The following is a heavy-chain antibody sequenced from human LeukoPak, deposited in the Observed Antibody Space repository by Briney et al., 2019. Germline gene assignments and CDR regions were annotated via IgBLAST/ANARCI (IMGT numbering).Heavy chain of an antibody. CDR3: AIPYGSGSPSPMDV. J-gene: IGHJ6*03. Sequence: GGSLRLSCAASGFTFDDVGMSLVRQAPGKGLEWVSGINWNGGSTAYADSAKGRFTISRDNAKKSLYLQMNSLRAEDTALYYCAIPYGSGSPSPMDVWGKGTTVTVSS. D-gene: IGHD3-10*01. V-gene: IGHV3-20*04. CDR1: GFTFDDVG. CDR2: INWNGGST.